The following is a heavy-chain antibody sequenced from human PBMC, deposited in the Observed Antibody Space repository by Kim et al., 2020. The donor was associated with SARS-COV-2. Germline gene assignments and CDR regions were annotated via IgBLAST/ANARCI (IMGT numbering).Heavy chain of an antibody. Sequence: DSVKGRFTISRDNSKNTLYLQMNSLRAEDTAVYYCAKELWFGGLLNGVDYWGQGTLVTVSS. CDR3: AKELWFGGLLNGVDY. J-gene: IGHJ4*02. D-gene: IGHD3-10*01. V-gene: IGHV3-23*01.